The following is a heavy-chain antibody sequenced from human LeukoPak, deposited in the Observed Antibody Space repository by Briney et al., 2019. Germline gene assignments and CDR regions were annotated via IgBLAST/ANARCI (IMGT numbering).Heavy chain of an antibody. CDR3: ARGGGLRYNSGWYWYFDY. V-gene: IGHV4-59*01. D-gene: IGHD6-19*01. Sequence: SETLSLTCTVSGXSISSYYWSWIRQPPGKGLEWIGYVYYSGSTNYNPSLKSRVTISVDTSKNHSPLKLSSVTAADTAVYYCARGGGLRYNSGWYWYFDYWGQGTLVTVSS. CDR2: VYYSGST. J-gene: IGHJ4*02. CDR1: GXSISSYY.